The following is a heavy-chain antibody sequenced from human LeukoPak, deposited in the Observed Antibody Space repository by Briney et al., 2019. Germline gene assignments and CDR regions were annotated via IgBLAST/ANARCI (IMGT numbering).Heavy chain of an antibody. CDR1: GYTFTGYY. CDR3: ARGPNYDILTGYYNGPTDY. CDR2: INPNSGGT. J-gene: IGHJ4*02. D-gene: IGHD3-9*01. V-gene: IGHV1-2*02. Sequence: GASVTVSCKASGYTFTGYYMHWVRQAPGQGLEWMGWINPNSGGTNYAQKFQGRVTMTRDTSISTAYMELSRLRSDDTAVYYCARGPNYDILTGYYNGPTDYWGQGTLVSVSS.